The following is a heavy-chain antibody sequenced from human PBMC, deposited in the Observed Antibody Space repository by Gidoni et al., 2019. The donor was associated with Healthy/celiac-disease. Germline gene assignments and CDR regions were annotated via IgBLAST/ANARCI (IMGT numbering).Heavy chain of an antibody. V-gene: IGHV4-59*01. D-gene: IGHD1-26*01. CDR1: GGSISSYY. Sequence: QVQLQESGPGLVRPSETLSLTCTVSGGSISSYYWSWIRQPPGKGLEGVGYIYYSGSTNYNPSLKSRVTISVDTTKNQFSLKLSSVTAADTVVYYWARVAGATSVNFDYWGQGTLVTVSS. CDR3: ARVAGATSVNFDY. CDR2: IYYSGST. J-gene: IGHJ4*02.